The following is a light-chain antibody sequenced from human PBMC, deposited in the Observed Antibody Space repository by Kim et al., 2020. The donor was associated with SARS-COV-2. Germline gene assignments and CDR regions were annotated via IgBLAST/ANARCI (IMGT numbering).Light chain of an antibody. J-gene: IGKJ4*01. V-gene: IGKV1-9*01. Sequence: DSVTIACRTNPDISSSLPWYQQIPGEAPKLLIYDASTLQTGVPSRFSGSGFGTDFTLTISSLQPEDLATYYCQQFKTYPLTFGGGTKVDIK. CDR1: PDISSS. CDR2: DAS. CDR3: QQFKTYPLT.